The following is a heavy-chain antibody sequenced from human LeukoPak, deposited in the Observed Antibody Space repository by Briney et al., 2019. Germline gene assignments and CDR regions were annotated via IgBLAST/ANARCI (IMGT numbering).Heavy chain of an antibody. Sequence: ASVKVSCKASGYTFTSYDINWVRQATGQGLEWMGWLNPNNGNTGYAQKFQGRVAMTGNTYTTTAYMELTGLSSEDTAVYYCARGSLWLGEFDFFDIWAKGQRSPSLQ. CDR2: LNPNNGNT. J-gene: IGHJ3*02. D-gene: IGHD3-10*01. V-gene: IGHV1-8*02. CDR3: ARGSLWLGEFDFFDI. CDR1: GYTFTSYD.